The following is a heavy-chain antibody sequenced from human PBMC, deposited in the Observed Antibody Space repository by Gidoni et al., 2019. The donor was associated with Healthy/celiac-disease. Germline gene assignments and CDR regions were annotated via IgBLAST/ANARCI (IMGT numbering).Heavy chain of an antibody. CDR3: ARDIVVVGDFSWFDP. CDR2: ISSSSSYI. D-gene: IGHD2-2*01. Sequence: EVQLVESGGGLVKPGGSLRLSGAASGSTFSSYSMNWVRQAPGKGLEWVSSISSSSSYIYYADSVKCRFTISRDNAKNSLYLQMNSLRAEDTAVYYCARDIVVVGDFSWFDPWGQGTLVTASS. CDR1: GSTFSSYS. J-gene: IGHJ5*02. V-gene: IGHV3-21*01.